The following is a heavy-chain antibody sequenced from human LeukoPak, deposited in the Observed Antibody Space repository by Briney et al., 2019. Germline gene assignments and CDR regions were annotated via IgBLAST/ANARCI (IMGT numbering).Heavy chain of an antibody. Sequence: GGSLRLSCAASGFTFSDYYMSWIRQAPGRGLEWVSYISSSGSTIYYADSVKGRFTISRDNAKNSLYLQMNSLRAEDTAVYYCARIRGYSYGHDNWIFDYWGQGTLVTVSS. CDR1: GFTFSDYY. D-gene: IGHD5-18*01. V-gene: IGHV3-11*01. CDR2: ISSSGSTI. CDR3: ARIRGYSYGHDNWIFDY. J-gene: IGHJ4*02.